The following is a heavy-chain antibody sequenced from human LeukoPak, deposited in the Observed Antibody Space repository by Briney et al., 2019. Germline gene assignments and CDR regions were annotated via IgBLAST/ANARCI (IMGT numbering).Heavy chain of an antibody. Sequence: PSETLSLTCAVYGGSFSGYYWSWIRQPPGKGLEWIGEINHSGSTYYNPSLKSRVTISVDTSKNQFSLKLSSVTAADTAVYYCASSTGGLSFDYWGQGTLVTVSS. D-gene: IGHD1-26*01. V-gene: IGHV4-34*01. CDR1: GGSFSGYY. J-gene: IGHJ4*02. CDR3: ASSTGGLSFDY. CDR2: INHSGST.